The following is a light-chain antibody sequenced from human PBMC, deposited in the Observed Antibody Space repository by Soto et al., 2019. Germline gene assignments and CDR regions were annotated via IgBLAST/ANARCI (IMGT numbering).Light chain of an antibody. CDR1: SSNIGSNY. CDR2: DNN. J-gene: IGLJ3*02. Sequence: QSALTQPPSVSAAPGQKVTISCSGSSSNIGSNYVSWYQHLPGTAPKLLLFDNNRRPSGIPDRFSGSKSATSATLGITGLQAGDEATYYCATWDTRLSDVLFGGGTKVTVL. CDR3: ATWDTRLSDVL. V-gene: IGLV1-51*01.